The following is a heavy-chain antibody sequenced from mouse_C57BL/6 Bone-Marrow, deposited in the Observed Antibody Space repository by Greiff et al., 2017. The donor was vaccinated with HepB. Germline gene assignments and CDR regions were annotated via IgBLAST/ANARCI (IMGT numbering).Heavy chain of an antibody. V-gene: IGHV1-72*01. J-gene: IGHJ4*01. CDR3: ASSYWDYDVYYYAMDY. CDR2: IDPNSGGT. D-gene: IGHD2-4*01. CDR1: GYTLTSYW. Sequence: QVHVKQSGAELVKPGASVKLSCKASGYTLTSYWMHWVKQRPGRGLEWIGRIDPNSGGTKYNEKFKSKATLTVDKPSSTAYMQLSSLTSEDSAVYYCASSYWDYDVYYYAMDYWGQGTSVTVSS.